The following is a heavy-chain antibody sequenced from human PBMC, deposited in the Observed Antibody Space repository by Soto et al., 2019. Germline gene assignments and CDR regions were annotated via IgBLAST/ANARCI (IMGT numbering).Heavy chain of an antibody. CDR1: GYTFTSYY. Sequence: ASVKVSCKASGYTFTSYYIHWVRQAPGQGLEWMGIINPSGGSTSYTQKFQGRVTMTRDTSTSTVYMELSSLRSEDTAVYYCARVPGHSSSSLYYFGYWGQGTPVTVS. CDR3: ARVPGHSSSSLYYFGY. V-gene: IGHV1-46*01. CDR2: INPSGGST. J-gene: IGHJ4*02. D-gene: IGHD6-6*01.